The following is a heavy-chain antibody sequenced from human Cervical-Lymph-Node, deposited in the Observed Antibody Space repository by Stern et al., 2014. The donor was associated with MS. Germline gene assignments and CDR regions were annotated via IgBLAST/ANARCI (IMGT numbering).Heavy chain of an antibody. CDR2: IYPGNSDT. CDR1: GYSFTTNW. J-gene: IGHJ4*02. Sequence: VQLVQSGAEVKKPGESLKISCKASGYSFTTNWIGWVRQMPGKGLEWMGIIYPGNSDTRYSPSFQGRVTISADKSISSASLQWGSLQASDTAMYYCARLRTTSSNAGDYWGQGTLVTVSS. D-gene: IGHD2/OR15-2a*01. CDR3: ARLRTTSSNAGDY. V-gene: IGHV5-51*01.